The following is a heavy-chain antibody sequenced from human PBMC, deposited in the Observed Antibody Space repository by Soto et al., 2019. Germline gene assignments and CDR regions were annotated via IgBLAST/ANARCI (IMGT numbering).Heavy chain of an antibody. CDR2: IYYSGST. J-gene: IGHJ4*02. CDR3: AGRDGYNSGFDY. D-gene: IGHD5-12*01. V-gene: IGHV4-59*01. CDR1: GGSISSYY. Sequence: KPSETLSLTCTVSGGSISSYYWSWIRQPPGKGLEWIGYIYYSGSTNYNPSLKSRVTISVDTSKNQFSLKLSSVTAADTAVYYCAGRDGYNSGFDYWGQGTLVTVSS.